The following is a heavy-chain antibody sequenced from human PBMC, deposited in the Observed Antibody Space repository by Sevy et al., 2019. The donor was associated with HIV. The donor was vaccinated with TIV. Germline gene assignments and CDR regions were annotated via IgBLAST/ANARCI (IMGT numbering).Heavy chain of an antibody. Sequence: EGSLRLSCAASGFTFSSYAMSWVRQAPGKGLEWVSAVSGSGGSTYYADSVKGRFTISRDNSKNTLYLQMNSLRAEDTAVYYCAKDPSFRGWDYFDYWGQGTLVTVSS. J-gene: IGHJ4*02. V-gene: IGHV3-23*01. CDR3: AKDPSFRGWDYFDY. D-gene: IGHD6-19*01. CDR2: VSGSGGST. CDR1: GFTFSSYA.